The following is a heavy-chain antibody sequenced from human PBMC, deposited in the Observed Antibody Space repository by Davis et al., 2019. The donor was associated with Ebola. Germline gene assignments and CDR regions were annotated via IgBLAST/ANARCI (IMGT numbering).Heavy chain of an antibody. D-gene: IGHD6-19*01. J-gene: IGHJ6*02. CDR1: GYTFTSYG. Sequence: ASVKVSCKASGYTFTSYGISWVRQAPGQGLEWMGWISAYNGNTHYAQKFQGRVTITADKSTSTAYMELSSLRSEDTAVYYCASGAAVAGAGPYYYYYGMDVWGQGTTVTVSS. CDR2: ISAYNGNT. V-gene: IGHV1-18*04. CDR3: ASGAAVAGAGPYYYYYGMDV.